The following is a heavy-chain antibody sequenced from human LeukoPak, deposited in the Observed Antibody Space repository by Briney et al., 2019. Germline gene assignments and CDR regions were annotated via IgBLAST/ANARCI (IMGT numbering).Heavy chain of an antibody. CDR3: ARVSLYHYYMDV. Sequence: GGSLRLSCAASGFAFSSYGMHWVRQAPGKGLEWVSYITRSSDVIYYADSVKGRFTVSRDNAKNSLFQMNSLRAEDMAVYYCARVSLYHYYMDVWGKGTTVTVSS. V-gene: IGHV3-48*01. CDR2: ITRSSDVI. CDR1: GFAFSSYG. J-gene: IGHJ6*03.